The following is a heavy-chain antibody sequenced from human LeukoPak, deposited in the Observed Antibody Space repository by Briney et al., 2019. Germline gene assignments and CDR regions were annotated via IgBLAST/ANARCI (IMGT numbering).Heavy chain of an antibody. CDR2: IIPMFGAT. CDR3: ARGSYSDYIFDY. CDR1: GGIFSSYG. J-gene: IGHJ4*02. D-gene: IGHD4-11*01. Sequence: SVKVSCKASGGIFSSYGINWVRQAPGQGLEWMGRIIPMFGATNYTQKFQGRVTVTTDESTSTAYMELSSLRSEDTAVYYCARGSYSDYIFDYWGQGTLVTVSS. V-gene: IGHV1-69*05.